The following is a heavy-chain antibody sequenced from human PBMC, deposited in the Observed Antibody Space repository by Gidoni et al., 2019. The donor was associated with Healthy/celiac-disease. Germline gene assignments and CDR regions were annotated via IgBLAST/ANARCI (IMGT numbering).Heavy chain of an antibody. V-gene: IGHV3-23*01. CDR3: AKSPGSDSSGSGGWFDP. CDR2: ISGSGGST. D-gene: IGHD3-22*01. J-gene: IGHJ5*02. Sequence: EVQLLESGGGLVQPGGSLRLSCAASGFTFSSYAMSWVRQAPGKRLEWVSAISGSGGSTYYADSVKGRFTISRDNSKNTLYLQMNSLRAEDTAVYYCAKSPGSDSSGSGGWFDPWGQGTLVTVSS. CDR1: GFTFSSYA.